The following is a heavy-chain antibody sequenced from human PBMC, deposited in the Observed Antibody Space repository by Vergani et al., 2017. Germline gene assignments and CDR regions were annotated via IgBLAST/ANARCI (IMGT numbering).Heavy chain of an antibody. V-gene: IGHV1-69-2*01. Sequence: EVQLVQSGAEVKKPGATMKISCKVSGYTFTDHYMHWVKQAPGKGLEWMGLVDPEDGETIYAEKFKGRVTIAADTSTDTAHLELSSLRSEDTAVYFCARNFLGRDIEVVPTAPFWLFDLWGRGTRVTVSS. J-gene: IGHJ2*01. CDR2: VDPEDGET. D-gene: IGHD2-2*01. CDR1: GYTFTDHY. CDR3: ARNFLGRDIEVVPTAPFWLFDL.